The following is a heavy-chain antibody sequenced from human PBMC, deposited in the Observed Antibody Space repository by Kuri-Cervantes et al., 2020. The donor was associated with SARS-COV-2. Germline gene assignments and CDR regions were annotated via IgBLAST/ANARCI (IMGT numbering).Heavy chain of an antibody. Sequence: GSLRLSCTVSGGSISSSSYYWSWIRQPPGKGLEWIGEINHSGSTNYNPSLKSRVTISVDTSKNQFSLKLSSVTAADTAVYYCARGVVPDPWGQGTLVTVSS. CDR1: GGSISSSSYY. D-gene: IGHD2-2*01. CDR3: ARGVVPDP. CDR2: INHSGST. V-gene: IGHV4-39*07. J-gene: IGHJ5*02.